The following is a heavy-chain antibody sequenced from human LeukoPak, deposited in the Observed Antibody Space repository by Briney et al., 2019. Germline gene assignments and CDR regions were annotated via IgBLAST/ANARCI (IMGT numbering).Heavy chain of an antibody. CDR1: GGIFSSYA. CDR2: IIPILGIA. CDR3: ARDLPPYYFDY. V-gene: IGHV1-69*04. Sequence: GSSVKVSCKASGGIFSSYAISWVRQAPGQGLEWMGRIIPILGIANYAQKFQGRVTITADKSTSTAYMDLSSLRSEDTAVYYCARDLPPYYFDYWGQGTRLTVSS. J-gene: IGHJ4*02.